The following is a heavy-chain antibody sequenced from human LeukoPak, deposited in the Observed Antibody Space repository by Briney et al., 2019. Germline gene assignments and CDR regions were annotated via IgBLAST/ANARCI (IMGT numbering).Heavy chain of an antibody. CDR1: GGSISSSSYY. V-gene: IGHV4-39*01. CDR3: ARQGYADFSSRPFDY. D-gene: IGHD4-17*01. J-gene: IGHJ4*02. CDR2: IYYSGST. Sequence: SETLSLTCTVSGGSISSSSYYWGWIRQPPGKGLEWIGSIYYSGSTYYNPSLKSRVTISVDTSKNQFSLELSSVTAADTAMYFCARQGYADFSSRPFDYWGQGTLVTVSS.